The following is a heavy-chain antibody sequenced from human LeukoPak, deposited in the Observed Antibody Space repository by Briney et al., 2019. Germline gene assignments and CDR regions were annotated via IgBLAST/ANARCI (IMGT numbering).Heavy chain of an antibody. CDR2: ISGIANAI. D-gene: IGHD2-15*01. Sequence: GGSLRLSCAASGFTFTDYAMSWVRQAPGTGLEWVSAISGIANAIFYASSVKGRFTISRDNSKNTLSLQMSSLRAEGTAVDYCVRHLATSGSYPLDYWGQGTLVTVSS. V-gene: IGHV3-23*01. J-gene: IGHJ4*02. CDR1: GFTFTDYA. CDR3: VRHLATSGSYPLDY.